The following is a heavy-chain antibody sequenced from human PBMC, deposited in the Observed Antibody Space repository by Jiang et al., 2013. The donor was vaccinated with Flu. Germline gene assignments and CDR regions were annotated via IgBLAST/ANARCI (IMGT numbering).Heavy chain of an antibody. CDR2: IYYSGST. D-gene: IGHD5-24*01. J-gene: IGHJ2*01. Sequence: PGLVKPSETLSLTCTVSGGSISSYYWSWIRQPPGKGLEWIGYIYYSGSTNYNPSLKSRVTISVDTSKNQFSLKLSSVTAADTAVYYCARSIGVLDGYNHHHYWYFDLWGRGTLVTVSS. V-gene: IGHV4-59*08. CDR1: GGSISSYY. CDR3: ARSIGVLDGYNHHHYWYFDL.